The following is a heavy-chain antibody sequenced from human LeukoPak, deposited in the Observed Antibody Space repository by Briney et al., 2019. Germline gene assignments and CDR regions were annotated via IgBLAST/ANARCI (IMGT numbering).Heavy chain of an antibody. D-gene: IGHD6-6*01. CDR2: INPSGGGT. J-gene: IGHJ6*02. CDR1: GYTFTRHH. Sequence: ASVKLSCKASGYTFTRHHIHWVRQAPGQGLEWMGVINPSGGGTGYAQKFQGRVTMTRDTSTGTVYMELTSLRSDDTAVYYCARGGIAARRFLSGYYYGMDVWGQGTTVTVSS. V-gene: IGHV1-46*01. CDR3: ARGGIAARRFLSGYYYGMDV.